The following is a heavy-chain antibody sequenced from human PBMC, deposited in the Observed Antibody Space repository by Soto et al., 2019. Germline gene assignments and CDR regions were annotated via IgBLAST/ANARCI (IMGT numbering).Heavy chain of an antibody. D-gene: IGHD4-17*01. CDR3: ARETYGDYVGYFDP. J-gene: IGHJ5*02. Sequence: SETLSLTCAVSSASVSSGNWWSWVRQSPGKGLEWIGEIFLSGSANYNPSLKSQVTKSVNRSKNQISLNVRSVTAADTAVYYCARETYGDYVGYFDPWGQG. CDR1: SASVSSGNW. V-gene: IGHV4-4*02. CDR2: IFLSGSA.